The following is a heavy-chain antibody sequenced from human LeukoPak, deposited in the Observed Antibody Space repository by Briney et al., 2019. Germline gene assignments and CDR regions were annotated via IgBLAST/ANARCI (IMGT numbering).Heavy chain of an antibody. D-gene: IGHD5-18*01. CDR3: ARRITNSVVDTHGIDF. J-gene: IGHJ6*02. CDR2: IYYRGST. V-gene: IGHV4-59*01. Sequence: SETLSLTCTQPVGSPIRSYWCSIPQPPGKGLERLGYIYYRGSTNYNPSLKSRVTISVDTSKNLFSLELRSVTAADTAVYYYARRITNSVVDTHGIDFWGQGTTVTVSS. CDR1: VGSPIRSY.